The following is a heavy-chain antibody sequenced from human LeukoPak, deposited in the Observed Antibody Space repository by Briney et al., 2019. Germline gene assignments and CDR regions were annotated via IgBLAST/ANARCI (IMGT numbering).Heavy chain of an antibody. CDR1: GYTLTELS. D-gene: IGHD6-6*01. V-gene: IGHV1-24*01. CDR2: FDPEDGET. Sequence: ASVKVSCKVSGYTLTELSMHWVRQSPGKGLEGMGGFDPEDGETIYAQKFQGRVTMTEDTSTDTAYMELSSLRSEDTAVYYCATEARISMSSDAFDIWGQGTMVTVSS. J-gene: IGHJ3*02. CDR3: ATEARISMSSDAFDI.